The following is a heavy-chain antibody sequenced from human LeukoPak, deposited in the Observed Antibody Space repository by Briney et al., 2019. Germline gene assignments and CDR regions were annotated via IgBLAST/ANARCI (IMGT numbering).Heavy chain of an antibody. J-gene: IGHJ6*02. CDR3: ARAVGGNDYSNAPYYYYGMDV. CDR2: IYTSGST. D-gene: IGHD4-11*01. CDR1: GGSISSYY. Sequence: SETLSLTCTVSGGSISSYYWSWIRQPAGKGLEWIGRIYTSGSTNYNPSLKSRVTMSVDTSKNQFSLKLSSVTAADTAVYYCARAVGGNDYSNAPYYYYGMDVWGQGTTVTVSS. V-gene: IGHV4-4*07.